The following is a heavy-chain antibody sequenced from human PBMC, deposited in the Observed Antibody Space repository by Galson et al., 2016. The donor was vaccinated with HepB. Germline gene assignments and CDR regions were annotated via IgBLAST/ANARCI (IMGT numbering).Heavy chain of an antibody. V-gene: IGHV5-51*01. CDR3: AGHGGYGADSNYGYDH. CDR1: GSEFGDYW. CDR2: IYPDDSDV. Sequence: QSGAEVKKPGESLTISCTMSGSEFGDYWIAWMRQMPGKGLEWVGIIYPDDSDVRFGPSVQGQVTISVDKSISTVYLQWSSLRASDTAMYYCAGHGGYGADSNYGYDHWGQGTLVTVSS. J-gene: IGHJ4*02. D-gene: IGHD5-18*01.